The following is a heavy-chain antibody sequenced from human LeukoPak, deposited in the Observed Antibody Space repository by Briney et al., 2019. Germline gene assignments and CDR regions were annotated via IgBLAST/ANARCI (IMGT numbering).Heavy chain of an antibody. J-gene: IGHJ4*02. CDR2: IDSGSSVI. CDR1: GFSFSSYE. CDR3: ARDRPGETFEYSSSSDYFDY. D-gene: IGHD6-6*01. V-gene: IGHV3-48*03. Sequence: GGSLRLSCAASGFSFSSYEMSWVRQAPGKGLEWVAYIDSGSSVIKYADSVKGRFTVSRGNTQNSLYLQLNNLRVEDTAVYYCARDRPGETFEYSSSSDYFDYWGQGTLVTVSS.